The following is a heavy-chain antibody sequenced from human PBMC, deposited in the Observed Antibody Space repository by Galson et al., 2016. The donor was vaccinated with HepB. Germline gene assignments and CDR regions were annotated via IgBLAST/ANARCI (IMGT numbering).Heavy chain of an antibody. J-gene: IGHJ6*03. CDR2: ISLEGNKQ. V-gene: IGHV3-30*03. CDR3: ARGSGSGSSRFRFYFYMDM. D-gene: IGHD3-10*01. Sequence: SLRLSCADSGFTFSTYGMHWVRQAPGEGLEWVAAISLEGNKQHYADSVKGRFTVSRDNSKNTLYLQINNLTPDDTAIYYCARGSGSGSSRFRFYFYMDMWGKGTTVTVSS. CDR1: GFTFSTYG.